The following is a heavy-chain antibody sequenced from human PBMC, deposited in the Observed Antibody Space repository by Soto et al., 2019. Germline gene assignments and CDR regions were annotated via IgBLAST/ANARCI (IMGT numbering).Heavy chain of an antibody. Sequence: SETLSLTCTVSGGSISSGDYYWSWIRQPPGNGLEWIGYIYYSGSTYYNPSLKSRVTISVDTSKNQFSLKLSSVTAADTAVYYCASNSYGYIFYDHWGQGTLVTVSS. CDR3: ASNSYGYIFYDH. D-gene: IGHD5-18*01. CDR1: GGSISSGDYY. CDR2: IYYSGST. J-gene: IGHJ4*02. V-gene: IGHV4-30-4*01.